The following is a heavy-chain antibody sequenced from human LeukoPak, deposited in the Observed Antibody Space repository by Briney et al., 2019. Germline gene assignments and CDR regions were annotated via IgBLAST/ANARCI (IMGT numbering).Heavy chain of an antibody. J-gene: IGHJ4*02. D-gene: IGHD1-26*01. CDR3: ARDSEWGLQRSDY. CDR1: GFSFSDYE. V-gene: IGHV3-48*03. CDR2: ISTSGSNT. Sequence: GGSLRLSCVASGFSFSDYEMNWVRQAPGKGLEWVSYISTSGSNTYYADSVKGRFTISRDNAKNSLHLQMNSLRAEDTAVYYCARDSEWGLQRSDYWGQGTLVTVSS.